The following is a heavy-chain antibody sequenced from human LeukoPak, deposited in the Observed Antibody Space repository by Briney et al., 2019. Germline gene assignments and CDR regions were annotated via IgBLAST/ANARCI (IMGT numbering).Heavy chain of an antibody. CDR2: ISDSGGST. J-gene: IGHJ4*02. CDR3: ARGLRYFDWLLDY. Sequence: PGGSLRLSCAASGFTFSIYTMTWVRQAPGKGLEWVSAISDSGGSTYYADSVKGRFTISRDNSKNTLYLQMNSLRAEDTAVYYCARGLRYFDWLLDYWGQGTLVTVSS. V-gene: IGHV3-23*01. D-gene: IGHD3-9*01. CDR1: GFTFSIYT.